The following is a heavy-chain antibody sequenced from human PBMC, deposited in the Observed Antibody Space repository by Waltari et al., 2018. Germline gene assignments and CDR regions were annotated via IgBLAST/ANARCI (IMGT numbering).Heavy chain of an antibody. J-gene: IGHJ2*01. D-gene: IGHD5-12*01. Sequence: QIQPVQSAPEVKKPGSSVKISCKASGCTCSSYANSWVRQAPGQGIEWMGRIIPIFGTANYAQKFQGRVTITADKSTSTAYMELSSLRSEDTAVYYCARDWGDGYNYYWYFDLWGRGTLVTVSS. CDR2: IIPIFGTA. V-gene: IGHV1-69*13. CDR1: GCTCSSYA. CDR3: ARDWGDGYNYYWYFDL.